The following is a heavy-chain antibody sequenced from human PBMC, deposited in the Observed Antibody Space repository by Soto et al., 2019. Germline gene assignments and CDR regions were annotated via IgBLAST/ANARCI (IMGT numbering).Heavy chain of an antibody. CDR3: ARTARAYSGYDLGGDYAYHYGLDV. V-gene: IGHV1-69*13. J-gene: IGHJ6*02. CDR2: IIPIFGTA. Sequence: SVKVSCKASGGTFSSYAISWVRQAPGQGLEWMGGIIPIFGTANYAQNFQGRVTITADESTSTAYLELSSLKSEETAVYYCARTARAYSGYDLGGDYAYHYGLDVWGQGTTVTVSS. D-gene: IGHD5-12*01. CDR1: GGTFSSYA.